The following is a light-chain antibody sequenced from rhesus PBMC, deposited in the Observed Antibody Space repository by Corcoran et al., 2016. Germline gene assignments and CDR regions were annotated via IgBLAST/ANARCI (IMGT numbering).Light chain of an antibody. V-gene: IGKV2-65*01. CDR1: QSLVHSNGNTY. J-gene: IGKJ1*01. Sequence: DVVMTQSPLSLPITPGQPASISCRSSQSLVHSNGNTYLSLYQQTPGQPPRRLIYQVSNRDSGVPNRFGGSGAGEDFTLKISRGEAEDVGVYYCGQGTTVPPWTFGQGTKVEI. CDR2: QVS. CDR3: GQGTTVPPWT.